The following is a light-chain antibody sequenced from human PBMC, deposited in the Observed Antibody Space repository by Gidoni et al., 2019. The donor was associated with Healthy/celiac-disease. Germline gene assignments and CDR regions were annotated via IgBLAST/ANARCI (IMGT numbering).Light chain of an antibody. Sequence: DIQMTQSPSSLSASVGDRVTITCRASQSISSYLNWYQQKPGKAPKLLIYAASSLQSGVPSRFSGSGSGTYFTLTISSLQPEDFATYYCQQSYSTPLNFGGGTKVEIK. CDR1: QSISSY. CDR2: AAS. CDR3: QQSYSTPLN. J-gene: IGKJ4*01. V-gene: IGKV1-39*01.